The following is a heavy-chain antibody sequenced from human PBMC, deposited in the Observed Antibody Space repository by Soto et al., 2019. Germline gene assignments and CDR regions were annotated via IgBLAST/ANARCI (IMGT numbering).Heavy chain of an antibody. D-gene: IGHD1-26*01. CDR3: GKGRSGDVGVFY. CDR1: GYSFTGYY. V-gene: IGHV1-2*02. J-gene: IGHJ4*02. Sequence: VQLVQSGAEVKMSGASVKISCKASGYSFTGYYIHWVRQAPGQGFEWMGEISPNSGGTKYAQKFQGRVTMTRDTSITTVYMDLSNLSPDDTAVYYCGKGRSGDVGVFYWGQGTLVTVYS. CDR2: ISPNSGGT.